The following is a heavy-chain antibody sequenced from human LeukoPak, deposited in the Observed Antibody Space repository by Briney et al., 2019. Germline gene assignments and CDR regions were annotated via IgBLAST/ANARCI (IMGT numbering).Heavy chain of an antibody. J-gene: IGHJ4*02. CDR1: GGSITNDY. CDR2: IYTSGIT. CDR3: AREHRDYVGDGYYYGC. Sequence: SETLSLTCTVSGGSITNDYWSWIRQPAGKGLEWIGRIYTSGITDYNPSLRSRVTLSVDTSKNHFSLKLSSVTAADTAVYFCAREHRDYVGDGYYYGCWGQGTLLTVSS. V-gene: IGHV4-4*07. D-gene: IGHD3-22*01.